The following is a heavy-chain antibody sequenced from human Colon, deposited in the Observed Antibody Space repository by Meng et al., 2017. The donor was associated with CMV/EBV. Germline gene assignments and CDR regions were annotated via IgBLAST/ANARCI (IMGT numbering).Heavy chain of an antibody. CDR1: GGSISTYY. J-gene: IGHJ6*02. Sequence: SETLSLTCNVSGGSISTYYWTWIRQPPGKGLEWIGNIYYTGSVKYNPSLKSRLTISVDTAKNQFSLKLRSVTAADTAVYYCARDSRTHGPYYYHGVDVWGQGTTVTVSS. CDR3: ARDSRTHGPYYYHGVDV. V-gene: IGHV4-59*13. CDR2: IYYTGSV. D-gene: IGHD2-2*01.